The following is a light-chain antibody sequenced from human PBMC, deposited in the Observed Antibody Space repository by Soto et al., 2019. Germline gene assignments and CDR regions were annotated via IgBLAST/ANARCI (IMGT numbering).Light chain of an antibody. CDR2: GAS. CDR1: QSVSSSY. Sequence: IVLTQSPATLSLSPGEKASLSCRAGQSVSSSYLAWYQQKPGQAPRLLIYGASSRATGIPDRFSGSGSGTDFTLTISRLEPEDFAVYYCQQYGSSPRTFGQGTKVDI. CDR3: QQYGSSPRT. J-gene: IGKJ1*01. V-gene: IGKV3-20*01.